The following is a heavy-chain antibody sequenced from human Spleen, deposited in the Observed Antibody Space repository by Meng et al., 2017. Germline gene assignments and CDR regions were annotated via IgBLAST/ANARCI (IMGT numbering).Heavy chain of an antibody. V-gene: IGHV1-2*06. D-gene: IGHD6-13*01. J-gene: IGHJ4*02. CDR2: IDPKGGDT. Sequence: QGGVGRSGARVKEGGASVQVRGNAMGSTFPYWWLYWGRQAPGQGLEWMGRIDPKGGDTHYAQRFQGRVTMTGDTSISTAYMELSGLRSDDTAMYYCARDEDISAAGKLFGDYWGQGTLVTVSS. CDR1: GSTFPYWW. CDR3: ARDEDISAAGKLFGDY.